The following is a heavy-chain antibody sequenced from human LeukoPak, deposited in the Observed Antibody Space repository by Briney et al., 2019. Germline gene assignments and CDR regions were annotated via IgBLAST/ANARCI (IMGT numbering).Heavy chain of an antibody. CDR3: ARGEDYGGNLNWFDP. CDR1: GYSISSGYY. J-gene: IGHJ5*02. CDR2: IYHSGST. V-gene: IGHV4-38-2*02. D-gene: IGHD4-23*01. Sequence: SETLSLTCTVSGYSISSGYYWGWIRQPPGQGLEWIGSIYHSGSTYYNPSLKSRVTISVDTSKNQFSLKLSSVTAADTAVYYCARGEDYGGNLNWFDPWGQGTLVTVSS.